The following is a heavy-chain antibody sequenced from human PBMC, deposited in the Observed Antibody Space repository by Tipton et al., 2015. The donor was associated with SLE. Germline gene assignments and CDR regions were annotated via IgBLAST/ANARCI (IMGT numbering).Heavy chain of an antibody. CDR1: GGSISSHY. J-gene: IGHJ3*01. D-gene: IGHD5-12*01. Sequence: TLSLTCTVSGGSISSHYWSWIRQPPGGGLEWIGSISHAGNTYYNPSLKSRLTISLDTSRNQISLELTSVTAAETAMYFCARETGSGPAALWGQGTMVTVSS. CDR2: ISHAGNT. V-gene: IGHV4-38-2*02. CDR3: ARETGSGPAAL.